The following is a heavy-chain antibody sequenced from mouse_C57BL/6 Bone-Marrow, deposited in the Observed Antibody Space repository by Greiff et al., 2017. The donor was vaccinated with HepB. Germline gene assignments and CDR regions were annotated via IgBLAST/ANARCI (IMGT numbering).Heavy chain of an antibody. CDR2: ISSGSSTI. Sequence: DVMLVESGGGLVKPGGSLKLSCAASGFTFSDYGMHWVRQAPEKGLEWVAYISSGSSTIYYADTVKGRFTISRDNAKNTLFLQMTSLRSEDTAMYYCARGYYYGSSPFAYWGQGTRVTVSA. CDR1: GFTFSDYG. J-gene: IGHJ3*01. V-gene: IGHV5-17*01. D-gene: IGHD1-1*01. CDR3: ARGYYYGSSPFAY.